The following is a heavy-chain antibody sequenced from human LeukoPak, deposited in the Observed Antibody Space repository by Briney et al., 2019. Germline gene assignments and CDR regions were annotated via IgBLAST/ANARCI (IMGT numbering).Heavy chain of an antibody. J-gene: IGHJ4*02. V-gene: IGHV3-23*01. Sequence: GSLRLSCAASGFTFSSYAMSWVRQAPGKGLEWVSAISGSGGSTYYADSVKGRFTISRDNSKNTLYLQMNSLRAEDTAVYYCAKDSAIAAAATYYFDYWGQGTLVTVSS. CDR3: AKDSAIAAAATYYFDY. CDR2: ISGSGGST. CDR1: GFTFSSYA. D-gene: IGHD6-13*01.